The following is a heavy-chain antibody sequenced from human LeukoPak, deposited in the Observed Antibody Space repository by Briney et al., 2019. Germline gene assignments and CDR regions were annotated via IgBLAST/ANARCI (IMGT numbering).Heavy chain of an antibody. J-gene: IGHJ4*02. CDR2: IIPILGIA. D-gene: IGHD4-17*01. Sequence: EASVKVPCKASGGTFSSYSISWVRQAPGQGLEWMGRIIPILGIANYAKKFQGRVTITADKSTSTAYMELSSLRSEDTAVYYCARDFTVTTGIDYWGQGTLVTVSS. CDR1: GGTFSSYS. CDR3: ARDFTVTTGIDY. V-gene: IGHV1-69*04.